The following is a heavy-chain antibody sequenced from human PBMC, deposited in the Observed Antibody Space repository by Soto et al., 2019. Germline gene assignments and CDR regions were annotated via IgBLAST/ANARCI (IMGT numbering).Heavy chain of an antibody. J-gene: IGHJ4*02. CDR3: VRRKAGAPDY. Sequence: EVQLVESGGGLVQPGGSLRLSCATSGFIFSDHYMDWVRQAPGKGLEWVGRTKNKANSYTTEYATSVKGRFSILRDDSKNSLHLQMNSLKTEDTAVYYCVRRKAGAPDYWGQGTLVTVSS. CDR2: TKNKANSYTT. D-gene: IGHD6-19*01. CDR1: GFIFSDHY. V-gene: IGHV3-72*01.